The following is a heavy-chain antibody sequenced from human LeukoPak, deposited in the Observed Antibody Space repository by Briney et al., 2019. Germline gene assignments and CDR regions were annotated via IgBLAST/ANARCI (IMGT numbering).Heavy chain of an antibody. V-gene: IGHV3-30*04. Sequence: GRSLRLSCAASGLTFSSYAMHWVRQAPGKGLEWVAVISYDGSNKYYADSVKGRFTISRDNSKNTLYLQMNSLRAEDTAVYYCAREMVGLAARWFDPWGQGILVTVSS. CDR3: AREMVGLAARWFDP. D-gene: IGHD6-6*01. CDR1: GLTFSSYA. CDR2: ISYDGSNK. J-gene: IGHJ5*02.